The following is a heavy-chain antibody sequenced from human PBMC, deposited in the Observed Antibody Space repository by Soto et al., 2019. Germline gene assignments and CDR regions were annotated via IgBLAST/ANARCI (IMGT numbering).Heavy chain of an antibody. J-gene: IGHJ6*03. CDR3: AKVSHLLLWPGEATYMDV. D-gene: IGHD3-16*01. CDR1: GFAFSNYA. CDR2: ISGSGGGS. V-gene: IGHV3-23*01. Sequence: EEQLLESGGGSVQPGGALRLSCEASGFAFSNYAMNWFRQAPGQGLEWVSGISGSGGGSFFADSVRDRFAIWRDKPKNMLHLQLNSLRAEDTAMDYCAKVSHLLLWPGEATYMDVWGKGTPVTVSS.